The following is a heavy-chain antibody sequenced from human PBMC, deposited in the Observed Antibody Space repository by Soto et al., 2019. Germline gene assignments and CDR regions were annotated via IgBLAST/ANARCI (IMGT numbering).Heavy chain of an antibody. Sequence: SETLSLTCTVSGGSISSDYWSWIRQPPGKGLEWIGYIYYSGSTNYNPSLKSRVTISVDTSKNQFSLKLSSVTAADTAVYYCARTVAGTFSWFDPWGQGTLVTVSS. CDR1: GGSISSDY. D-gene: IGHD6-19*01. CDR3: ARTVAGTFSWFDP. CDR2: IYYSGST. J-gene: IGHJ5*02. V-gene: IGHV4-59*08.